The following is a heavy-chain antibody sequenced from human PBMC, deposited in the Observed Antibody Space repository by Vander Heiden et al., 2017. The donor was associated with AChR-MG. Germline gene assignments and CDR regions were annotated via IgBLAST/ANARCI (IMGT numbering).Heavy chain of an antibody. J-gene: IGHJ6*03. CDR1: GYTFTSYD. CDR2: MNPNSGNT. Sequence: QVQLVQSGAEVKKPGASVKVSCKASGYTFTSYDINWVRQATGQGLEWMGWMNPNSGNTGYAQKFQGRVTMTRNTSISTAYMELSSLRSEDTAVYYCARVEAAMVYSYYYYYYMDVWGKGTTVTVSS. D-gene: IGHD5-18*01. V-gene: IGHV1-8*01. CDR3: ARVEAAMVYSYYYYYYMDV.